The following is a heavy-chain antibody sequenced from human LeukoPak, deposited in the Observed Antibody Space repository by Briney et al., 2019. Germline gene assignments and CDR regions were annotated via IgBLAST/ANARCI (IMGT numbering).Heavy chain of an antibody. V-gene: IGHV1-2*06. J-gene: IGHJ4*02. CDR3: ARTDYGDYEYFDY. CDR2: INPNSGGT. CDR1: GYTFTGYY. Sequence: GASVKVSCKASGYTFTGYYMHWVRQAPGQGLEWMGRINPNSGGTNYAQKFQGRVTMTRDTSISTAYMELSRLRSDDTAVYYCARTDYGDYEYFDYWGQGTPVTVSS. D-gene: IGHD4-17*01.